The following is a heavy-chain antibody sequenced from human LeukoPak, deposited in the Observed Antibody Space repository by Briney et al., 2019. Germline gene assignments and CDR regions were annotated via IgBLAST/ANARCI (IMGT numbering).Heavy chain of an antibody. Sequence: SETLSLTCTVSGGSISSYYWSWIRQPPGKGLEWIGYIYYSGSTNYNPSLKSRVTISVDTSKNQFSLKLSSVTAADTAVYYCARGRTGYSYGSQYFDYWGQETLVTVSS. CDR2: IYYSGST. V-gene: IGHV4-59*01. CDR1: GGSISSYY. D-gene: IGHD5-18*01. CDR3: ARGRTGYSYGSQYFDY. J-gene: IGHJ4*02.